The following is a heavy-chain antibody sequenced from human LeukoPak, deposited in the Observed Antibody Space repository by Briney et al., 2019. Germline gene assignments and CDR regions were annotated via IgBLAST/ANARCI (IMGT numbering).Heavy chain of an antibody. CDR2: ISGSGGST. J-gene: IGHJ1*01. CDR3: AKDAYGSTMITSFQH. CDR1: GFTVSSYA. D-gene: IGHD3-22*01. Sequence: GGSLRLSCAASGFTVSSYAISWVRQAPGKGLEWGSAISGSGGSTYYADSVKGRFTTSRDNFKNTLYLQMNSLRAEDTAVYYCAKDAYGSTMITSFQHWGQGTLVTVSS. V-gene: IGHV3-23*01.